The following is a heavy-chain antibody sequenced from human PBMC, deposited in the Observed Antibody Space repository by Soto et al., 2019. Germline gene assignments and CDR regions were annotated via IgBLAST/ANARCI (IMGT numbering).Heavy chain of an antibody. Sequence: QVQLVQSGAAVKKPGASVKVSCKASGYTFTSYAMHWVRQAPGQRLEGMGWINAGNGNTKYSQTFQGRVTITRDTSASTAYMELSSLRSEDTAVYYCARGFGRVATIYHYWGQGTLVTVSS. CDR2: INAGNGNT. D-gene: IGHD5-12*01. CDR3: ARGFGRVATIYHY. CDR1: GYTFTSYA. J-gene: IGHJ4*02. V-gene: IGHV1-3*01.